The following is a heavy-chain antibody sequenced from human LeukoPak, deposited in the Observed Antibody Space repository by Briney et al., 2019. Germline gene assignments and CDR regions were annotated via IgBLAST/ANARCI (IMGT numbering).Heavy chain of an antibody. D-gene: IGHD6-6*01. CDR2: IYPGDSDT. CDR3: ARHDYARPLDY. V-gene: IGHV5-51*01. CDR1: GYRFTNYW. J-gene: IGHJ4*02. Sequence: GESLKISFKGSGYRFTNYWIGWVRPMPGKGLEWMGIIYPGDSDTRYSPSFQGQATISADKSISTAYLQWSSLKASDTAMYYCARHDYARPLDYWGQGTLVTVSS.